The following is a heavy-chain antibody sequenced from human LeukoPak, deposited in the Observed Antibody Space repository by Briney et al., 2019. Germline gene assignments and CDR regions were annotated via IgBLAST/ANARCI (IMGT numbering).Heavy chain of an antibody. V-gene: IGHV3-48*01. J-gene: IGHJ4*02. Sequence: AGGSLRLSCAASILTLSTYSLNWVRQAPGKGLEWVSYITSSSSTLYYADSVKGRFTIARAHSKHSLYLQVNSLKVEDTAVYYCARDAPTNGVWYSGFDYWGQGTLVTVSS. CDR2: ITSSSSTL. CDR1: ILTLSTYS. CDR3: ARDAPTNGVWYSGFDY. D-gene: IGHD2-8*01.